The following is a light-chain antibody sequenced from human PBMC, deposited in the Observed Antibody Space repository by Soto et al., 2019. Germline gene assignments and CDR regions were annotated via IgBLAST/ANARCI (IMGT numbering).Light chain of an antibody. Sequence: MLMTQSPATLSVSPGERVTLSCRTSHSVNSHVAWYQQKPGQAPRLLLYGASTRATGIPVRFSGSGFGTEFTLTISSLQSEDFAVYYCQQYYSTPLTFGQGTRLEIK. CDR1: HSVNSH. V-gene: IGKV3-15*01. J-gene: IGKJ5*01. CDR2: GAS. CDR3: QQYYSTPLT.